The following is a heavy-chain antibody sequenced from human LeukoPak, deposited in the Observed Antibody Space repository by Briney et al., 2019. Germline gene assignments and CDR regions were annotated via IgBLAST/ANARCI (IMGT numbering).Heavy chain of an antibody. J-gene: IGHJ4*02. D-gene: IGHD3-16*01. CDR2: IWYDGSKK. CDR1: GFSFDPHG. V-gene: IGHV3-33*01. CDR3: ARDVFADSSGGSFDF. Sequence: PGGSLRLSCAASGFSFDPHGMHWVRQAPGKGLEWGAVIWYDGSKKYYADSVKGRFTISRGNSKKSLFLQMNSLRAEDTALYYCARDVFADSSGGSFDFWGQGTLVTVSS.